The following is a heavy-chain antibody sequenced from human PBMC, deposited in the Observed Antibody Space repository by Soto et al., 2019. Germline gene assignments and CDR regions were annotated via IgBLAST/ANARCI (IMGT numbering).Heavy chain of an antibody. Sequence: QVQLQESGPGLVKPSQTLSLTCTVSGGSISSGGHYWNWIRQHPGKGLEWIGYIYYSGSTYYNPSLKNRVTISVDTSKNQFSLKLSSVTAADTAVYYCARDQAYDYTSPGEYYYYGMDVWGQGTTVTVSS. CDR3: ARDQAYDYTSPGEYYYYGMDV. D-gene: IGHD4-4*01. CDR1: GGSISSGGHY. J-gene: IGHJ6*02. CDR2: IYYSGST. V-gene: IGHV4-31*03.